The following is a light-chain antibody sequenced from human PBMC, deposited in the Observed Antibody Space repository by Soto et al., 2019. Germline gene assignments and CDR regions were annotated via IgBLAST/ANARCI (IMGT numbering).Light chain of an antibody. Sequence: DIVMTQSPDSLAVSLGERATINCKSSRSILYSSNNENFLAWYQQKPGQSPKLLIYWASTRESGVPDRFSGSASGTDFTLTISSLQAEDVAVYYCQQYYTTPPTFGQGTKVDI. CDR2: WAS. J-gene: IGKJ1*01. V-gene: IGKV4-1*01. CDR3: QQYYTTPPT. CDR1: RSILYSSNNENF.